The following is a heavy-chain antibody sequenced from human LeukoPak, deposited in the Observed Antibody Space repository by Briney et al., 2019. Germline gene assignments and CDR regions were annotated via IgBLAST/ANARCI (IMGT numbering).Heavy chain of an antibody. V-gene: IGHV3-21*01. CDR1: GFTFSSYS. J-gene: IGHJ5*02. D-gene: IGHD4-17*01. Sequence: GGPLRLSCAASGFTFSSYSMNWVRQAPGKGLEWVSSISSSSSYIYYADSVKGRFTISRDNAKNSLYLQMNSLRAEDTAVYYCARGYYGDYSGFDPWGQGTLVTVSS. CDR3: ARGYYGDYSGFDP. CDR2: ISSSSSYI.